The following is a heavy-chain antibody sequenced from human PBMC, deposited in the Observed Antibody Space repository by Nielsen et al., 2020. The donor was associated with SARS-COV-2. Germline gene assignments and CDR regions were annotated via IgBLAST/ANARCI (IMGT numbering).Heavy chain of an antibody. CDR1: GGSFSGYY. D-gene: IGHD4-17*01. CDR3: ARGRPVTDY. V-gene: IGHV4-34*01. Sequence: SETLSLTCAVYGGSFSGYYWSWIRQPPGKGLEWIGEINHSGSTNYNPSLRSRVTISVDTSKNQFSLKLYSVTAADTAVYYCARGRPVTDYWGQGTLGTVSS. J-gene: IGHJ4*02. CDR2: INHSGST.